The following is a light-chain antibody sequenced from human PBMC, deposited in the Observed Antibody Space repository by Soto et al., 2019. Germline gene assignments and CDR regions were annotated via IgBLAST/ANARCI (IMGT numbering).Light chain of an antibody. V-gene: IGLV2-23*01. CDR2: EAN. CDR3: CSYAGSSTYVI. J-gene: IGLJ2*01. CDR1: SSDVGSYDL. Sequence: QSVLTQPASVPGSPGQSITISCTGTSSDVGSYDLVSWYQQRPGEAPTVIIFEANRRPSGVSNRFSGSKSGNTASLTISGLQPDDEADYFCCSYAGSSTYVIFGGGTKVTVL.